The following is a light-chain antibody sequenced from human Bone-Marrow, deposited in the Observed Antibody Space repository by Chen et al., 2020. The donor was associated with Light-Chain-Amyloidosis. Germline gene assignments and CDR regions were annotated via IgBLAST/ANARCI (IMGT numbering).Light chain of an antibody. CDR3: QKYSTSPLT. CDR2: GVS. Sequence: EIVLTQSPGTLSLSPGDRATLSCRTSQSISSTYLAWYQQKPGQAPRLLIYGVSSRATGIADRFSGSGSGTDFTLTISRLEPEDFAVYYCQKYSTSPLTFGGGTKVEIK. V-gene: IGKV3-20*01. J-gene: IGKJ4*01. CDR1: QSISSTY.